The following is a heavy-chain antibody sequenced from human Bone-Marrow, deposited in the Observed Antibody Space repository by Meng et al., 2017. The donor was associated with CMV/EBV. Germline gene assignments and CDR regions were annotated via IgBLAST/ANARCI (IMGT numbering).Heavy chain of an antibody. CDR1: GYTFIGYY. J-gene: IGHJ6*02. Sequence: ASVKVSCKASGYTFIGYYIHWVRQAPGQGLEWMGWINPNSGGTNYAQKFQGRVTMTRDTSISTAYMELSRLRSDDTAVYYCAREIRGKGSTLDVWGQGTTVTVSS. CDR2: INPNSGGT. CDR3: AREIRGKGSTLDV. D-gene: IGHD2/OR15-2a*01. V-gene: IGHV1-2*02.